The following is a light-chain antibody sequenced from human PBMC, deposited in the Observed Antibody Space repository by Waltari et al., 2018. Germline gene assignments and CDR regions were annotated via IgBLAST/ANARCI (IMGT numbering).Light chain of an antibody. J-gene: IGLJ2*01. CDR1: SSDVGSYNL. CDR3: CSYAGSFTLI. V-gene: IGLV2-23*01. Sequence: QSALTQPASVSGSPGQSITISCTGTSSDVGSYNLVSWYQEHPGKAPKLMIYEDSKRPYGVSNRFFGSKSGNTASLTISGLQAEDEADYYCCSYAGSFTLIFGGGTKLTVL. CDR2: EDS.